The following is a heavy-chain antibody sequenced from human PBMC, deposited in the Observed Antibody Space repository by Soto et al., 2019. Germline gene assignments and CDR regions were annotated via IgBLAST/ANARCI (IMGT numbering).Heavy chain of an antibody. CDR1: GFTFSSYA. CDR2: ISGSGGST. V-gene: IGHV3-23*01. CDR3: AKARRGYSYGYLQYVY. D-gene: IGHD5-18*01. Sequence: GGSLRLSCAASGFTFSSYAMSWVRQAPGKGLEWVSAISGSGGSTYYADSVKGRFTISRDNSKNTLYLQMNSLRAEDTAVYYCAKARRGYSYGYLQYVYWGQGTLVTVSS. J-gene: IGHJ4*02.